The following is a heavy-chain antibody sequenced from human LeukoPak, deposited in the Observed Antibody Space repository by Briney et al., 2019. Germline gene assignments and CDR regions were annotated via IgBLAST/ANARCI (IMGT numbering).Heavy chain of an antibody. CDR2: IYYSGST. CDR3: ARLPGIAAV. Sequence: SETLSLTCTVSGGSTSRYYWSWIRQPPGKRLEWLGYIYYSGSTTYNPSLKSRLTMSVDTSKNQISLKLISLTTADTAVYYCARLPGIAAVWGQGTLVTVSS. V-gene: IGHV4-59*08. D-gene: IGHD6-13*01. J-gene: IGHJ4*02. CDR1: GGSTSRYY.